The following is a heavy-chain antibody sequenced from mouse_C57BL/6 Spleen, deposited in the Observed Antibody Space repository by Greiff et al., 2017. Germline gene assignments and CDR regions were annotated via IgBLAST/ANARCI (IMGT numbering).Heavy chain of an antibody. J-gene: IGHJ2*01. D-gene: IGHD2-4*01. V-gene: IGHV5-9-1*02. CDR1: GFTFSSYA. CDR2: ISSGGDYI. Sequence: EVKLVESGEGLVKPGGSLKLSCAASGFTFSSYAMSWVRQTPEKRLEWVAYISSGGDYIYYADTVKGRFPISRDNARNTLYLQMSSLKSEDTAMYYCTRVPYYDYDGYYFDDWGQGTTLTVSS. CDR3: TRVPYYDYDGYYFDD.